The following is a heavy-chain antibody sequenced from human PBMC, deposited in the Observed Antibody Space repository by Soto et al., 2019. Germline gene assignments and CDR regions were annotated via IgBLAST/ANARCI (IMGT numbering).Heavy chain of an antibody. J-gene: IGHJ3*02. CDR3: VRYDRINMKPYSPEGFHI. CDR2: VYYGGAIFYSGNI. Sequence: PSETLSLTCTVSGDSISSSNSHWGWTRQPPGKGLEYIGSVYYGGAIFYSGNIYYNPSLKSRVTISVDTSKNQFSLRLSSVTDADTGVYYCVRYDRINMKPYSPEGFHIWGQGTMVTV. D-gene: IGHD3-3*02. V-gene: IGHV4-39*01. CDR1: GDSISSSNSH.